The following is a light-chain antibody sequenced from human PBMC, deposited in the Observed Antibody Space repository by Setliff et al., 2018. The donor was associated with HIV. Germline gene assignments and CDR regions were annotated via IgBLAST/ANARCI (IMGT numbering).Light chain of an antibody. CDR1: NNNLGRYNL. Sequence: QSALTQPASVSGSPGHSITISCTGSNNNLGRYNLVSWYQQLPGKAPKLLIYKDNKPPSGISNRFSGPKSGYTASLTISGLQAHDEADSYCCSFACSNITVVFGSGTKVTVL. CDR3: CSFACSNITVV. V-gene: IGLV2-23*01. J-gene: IGLJ1*01. CDR2: KDN.